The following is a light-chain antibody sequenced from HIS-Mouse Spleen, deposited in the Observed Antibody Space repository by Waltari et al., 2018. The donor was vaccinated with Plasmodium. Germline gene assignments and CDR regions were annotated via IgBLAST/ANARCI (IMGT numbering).Light chain of an antibody. V-gene: IGLV3-10*01. J-gene: IGLJ3*02. CDR1: ALPKKY. CDR2: EDS. CDR3: YSTDSSGNHRV. Sequence: SYELTQPPSVSVSPGQTARITCSGDALPKKYAYWYSQKSGQAPVLGIYEDSKRPSGIPERFSGSSSGTMATLTISGAQVEDEADYYCYSTDSSGNHRVFGGGTKLTVL.